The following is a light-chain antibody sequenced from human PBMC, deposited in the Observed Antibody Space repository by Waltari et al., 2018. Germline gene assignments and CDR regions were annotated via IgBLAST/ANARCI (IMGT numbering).Light chain of an antibody. CDR3: QQRNKWPLT. CDR1: QGVANF. CDR2: DVS. V-gene: IGKV3-11*01. Sequence: RXTXSCRASQGVANFLAWYQQKPGQAPRLLIYDVSNRATDIPARFSGSGFATDFTLTISDVEPEDIAVYYCQQRNKWPLTFGGGTKVEIK. J-gene: IGKJ4*01.